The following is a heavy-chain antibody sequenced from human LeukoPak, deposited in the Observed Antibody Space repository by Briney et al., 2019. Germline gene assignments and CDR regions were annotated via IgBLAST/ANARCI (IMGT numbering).Heavy chain of an antibody. D-gene: IGHD6-13*01. CDR1: GYTFTGYY. Sequence: SVKVSCKASGYTFTGYYMHWVRQAPGQGLEWMGGIIPIFGTANYAQKFQGRVTITADKSTSTAYMELSSLRSEDTAVYYCASASSSWERTFDYWGQGTLVTVSS. CDR2: IIPIFGTA. V-gene: IGHV1-69*06. CDR3: ASASSSWERTFDY. J-gene: IGHJ4*02.